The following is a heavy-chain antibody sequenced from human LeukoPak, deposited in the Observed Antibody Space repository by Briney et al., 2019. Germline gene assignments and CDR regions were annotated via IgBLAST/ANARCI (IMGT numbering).Heavy chain of an antibody. CDR2: MYNRGST. D-gene: IGHD6-19*01. V-gene: IGHV4-59*01. J-gene: IGHJ4*02. CDR1: GDSISNYY. Sequence: TSETLSLTCTVSGDSISNYYWSWIRQSPGKKLEWIGYMYNRGSTIYNPSLKSRVTISTDTSKSQFSLRPTSVTAADTAVYYCARAEKAVTGTLDYWGQGTLITVSS. CDR3: ARAEKAVTGTLDY.